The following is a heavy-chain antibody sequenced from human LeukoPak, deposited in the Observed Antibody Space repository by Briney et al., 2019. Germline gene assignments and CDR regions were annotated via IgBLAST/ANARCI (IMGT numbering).Heavy chain of an antibody. CDR1: GFTFSNYW. CDR2: INPDGGRI. CDR3: ATGSVSRLWFGELLNY. J-gene: IGHJ4*02. D-gene: IGHD3-10*01. Sequence: GGSLRLSCAASGFTFSNYWMHWVRQAPGKGLVWVSRINPDGGRITYADSVQGRFTISRDNAENTVYLQMNSLRAEDTAVYYCATGSVSRLWFGELLNYWGQGTLVTVSS. V-gene: IGHV3-74*01.